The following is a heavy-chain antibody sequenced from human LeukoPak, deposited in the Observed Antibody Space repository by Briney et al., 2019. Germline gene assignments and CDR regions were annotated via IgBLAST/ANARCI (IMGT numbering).Heavy chain of an antibody. J-gene: IGHJ4*02. V-gene: IGHV3-21*06. CDR3: ATETNGRHYDY. CDR1: GLTFSTSG. Sequence: GGSLRLSCTASGLTFSTSGFNLVRQAPGKGLEWVASIGPTGSDRYHADSIKGRFTIPRDNANNFLYLQMNSLRAEDTAVYYCATETNGRHYDYWGQGTLLTVSS. D-gene: IGHD1-14*01. CDR2: IGPTGSDR.